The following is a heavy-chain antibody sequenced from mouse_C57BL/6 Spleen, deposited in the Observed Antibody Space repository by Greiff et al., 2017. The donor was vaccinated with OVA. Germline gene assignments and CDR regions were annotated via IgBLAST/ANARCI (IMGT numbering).Heavy chain of an antibody. CDR2: ISYDGSN. V-gene: IGHV3-6*01. CDR3: ARGDYDYDGFAY. J-gene: IGHJ3*01. CDR1: GYSITSGYY. D-gene: IGHD2-4*01. Sequence: EVKVEESGPGLVKPSQSLSLTCSVTGYSITSGYYWNWIRQFPGNKLEWMGYISYDGSNNYNPSLKNRISITRDTSKNQFFLKLNSLTTEDTATYSGARGDYDYDGFAYWGQGTLVTVSA.